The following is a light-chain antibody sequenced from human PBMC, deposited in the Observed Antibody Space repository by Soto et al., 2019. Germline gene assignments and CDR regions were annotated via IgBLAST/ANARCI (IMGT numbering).Light chain of an antibody. V-gene: IGLV1-47*02. Sequence: QAVVTQPPSASGTPGQRVTISCSGRRSNIGTNYVYWYQQFPGTAPKLLIYSNSHRPSGVPDRFSGSKSGTSASLAISGLRSDDEADYYCAAWDDSLSGPVFGGGTKVTVL. CDR1: RSNIGTNY. CDR3: AAWDDSLSGPV. CDR2: SNS. J-gene: IGLJ3*02.